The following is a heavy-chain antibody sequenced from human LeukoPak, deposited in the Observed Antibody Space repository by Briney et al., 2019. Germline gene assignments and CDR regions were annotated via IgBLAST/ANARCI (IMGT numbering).Heavy chain of an antibody. CDR2: VYYSGST. CDR1: GDSISSYY. D-gene: IGHD2-2*01. V-gene: IGHV4-59*13. Sequence: PSETLSLTCTVSGDSISSYYWSWTRHPPGKGLEWIGYVYYSGSTNYNPSLKSRVTISVDTSKNQFSLKLSSVTAADTAVYYCARLGWRAMQPFDYWGQGTLVTVSS. CDR3: ARLGWRAMQPFDY. J-gene: IGHJ4*02.